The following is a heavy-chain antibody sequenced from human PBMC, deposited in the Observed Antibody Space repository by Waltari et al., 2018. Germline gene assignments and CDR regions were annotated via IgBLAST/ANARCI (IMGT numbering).Heavy chain of an antibody. CDR2: INPNSGGT. CDR3: ARDLTIDAFDI. V-gene: IGHV1-2*02. J-gene: IGHJ3*02. CDR1: GYTFTGYY. Sequence: QVQLVQSGAEVKKPGASVKVSCKASGYTFTGYYMHWVRQAPGQGLEWMGWINPNSGGTIYAQKFQGRVTMTRDTSISTAYMELSRLRSDDTAVYYCARDLTIDAFDIWGQGTMVTVSS.